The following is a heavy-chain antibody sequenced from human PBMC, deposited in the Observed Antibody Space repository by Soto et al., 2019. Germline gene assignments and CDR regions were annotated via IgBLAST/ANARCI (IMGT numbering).Heavy chain of an antibody. CDR3: ARDRSPGFMITFGGVTSGWFDP. V-gene: IGHV4-30-4*01. D-gene: IGHD3-16*01. CDR1: GGSISSGDYY. Sequence: SETLSLTCTVSGGSISSGDYYWGWIRQPPGKGLEWIGYIYYSGSTYYNPSLKSRVTISVDTSKNQFSLKLSSVTAADTAVYYCARDRSPGFMITFGGVTSGWFDPWGQGTLVTVSS. CDR2: IYYSGST. J-gene: IGHJ5*02.